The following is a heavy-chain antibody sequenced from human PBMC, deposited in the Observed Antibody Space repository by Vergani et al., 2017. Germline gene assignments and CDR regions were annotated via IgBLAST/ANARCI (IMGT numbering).Heavy chain of an antibody. V-gene: IGHV3-23*01. J-gene: IGHJ4*02. D-gene: IGHD2-2*01. CDR2: ISGSGGST. CDR3: AKTGDCSSTSCSDY. Sequence: EVQLLESGGGLVQPGGSLRLSCAASGFTFSSYAMSWVRQAPGKGLEWVSAISGSGGSTYYADSVKGRFTISRDKSKNTLYLQMNSLRAEDTAVYYCAKTGDCSSTSCSDYWGQGTLVTVSS. CDR1: GFTFSSYA.